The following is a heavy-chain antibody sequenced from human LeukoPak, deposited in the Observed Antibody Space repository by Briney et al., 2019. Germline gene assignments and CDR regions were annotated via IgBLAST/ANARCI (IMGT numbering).Heavy chain of an antibody. CDR2: IYHSGST. V-gene: IGHV4-4*02. Sequence: SETLSLTCAVSGGSISSSNWWSWVRQPPGKGLEWIGEIYHSGSTNYNPSLKSRVTISVDKSKNQFSLKLSSVTAADTAVYYCASYSGSGSFGLSFDYWGQGTLVTVSS. CDR1: GGSISSSNW. J-gene: IGHJ4*02. CDR3: ASYSGSGSFGLSFDY. D-gene: IGHD3-10*01.